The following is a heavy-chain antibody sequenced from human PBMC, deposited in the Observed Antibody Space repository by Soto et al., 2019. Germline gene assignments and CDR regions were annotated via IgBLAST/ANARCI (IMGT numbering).Heavy chain of an antibody. CDR3: ARHRSIGLLTFDY. V-gene: IGHV4-39*01. J-gene: IGHJ4*02. CDR2: IYYSGST. CDR1: GGSISSSSYY. D-gene: IGHD6-19*01. Sequence: NPSETLSLTCTVSGGSISSSSYYWGWIRQPPGKGLEWIGSIYYSGSTYYNPSLKSRVTISVDTSKNQFSLKLSSVTAADTAVYYCARHRSIGLLTFDYWGQGTLVTVSS.